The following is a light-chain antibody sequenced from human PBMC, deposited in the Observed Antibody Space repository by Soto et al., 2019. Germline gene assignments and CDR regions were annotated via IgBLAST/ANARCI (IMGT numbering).Light chain of an antibody. J-gene: IGKJ2*01. CDR1: QSISDL. Sequence: DIQMTQSPSTLSASVGDRVTITCRASQSISDLLAWYQQKPGKAPKLLIYDASTLQSGVPSRFSGSGSGTEFTLTISSLQPDDFATYYCQEYKSATFGQGTKLEIE. V-gene: IGKV1-5*01. CDR2: DAS. CDR3: QEYKSAT.